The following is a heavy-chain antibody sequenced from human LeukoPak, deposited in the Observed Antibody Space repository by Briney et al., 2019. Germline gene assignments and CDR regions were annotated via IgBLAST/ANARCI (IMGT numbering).Heavy chain of an antibody. V-gene: IGHV3-20*04. CDR2: INWNGGST. Sequence: GGSPRLSCAASGFTFDDYGMSWVRQAPGKGLEWVSGINWNGGSTGYADSVKGRFTISRDNAKNSLYLQMNSLRVEDTALYYCARRAPSHDFDDWGQGTLVTVSS. CDR3: ARRAPSHDFDD. J-gene: IGHJ4*02. CDR1: GFTFDDYG.